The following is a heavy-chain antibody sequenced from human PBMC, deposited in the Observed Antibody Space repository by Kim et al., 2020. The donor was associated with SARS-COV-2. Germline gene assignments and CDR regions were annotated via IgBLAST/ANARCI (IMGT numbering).Heavy chain of an antibody. CDR1: GFTFDDYT. CDR2: ISWDGGST. J-gene: IGHJ4*02. Sequence: GGSLRLSCAASGFTFDDYTMHWVRQAPGKGLEWVSLISWDGGSTYYADSVKGRFTISRDNSKNSLYLQMNSLRTEDTALYYCAKGGQTGATIIDYWGQGTLVTVSS. V-gene: IGHV3-43*01. CDR3: AKGGQTGATIIDY. D-gene: IGHD1-26*01.